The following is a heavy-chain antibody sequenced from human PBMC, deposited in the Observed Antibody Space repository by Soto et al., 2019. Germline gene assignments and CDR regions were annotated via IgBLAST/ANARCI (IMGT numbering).Heavy chain of an antibody. CDR1: GYSFTSYW. D-gene: IGHD5-18*01. J-gene: IGHJ4*02. CDR3: AREMDTAMVLSIDY. V-gene: IGHV5-10-1*01. Sequence: GESLKISCKGSGYSFTSYWITWVRQMPGKGLEWMGRIDPSNSYTNYSPSFQGRFTISRDNSKNTLYLQMNSLRAEDTAVYYCAREMDTAMVLSIDYWGQGTLVTVSS. CDR2: IDPSNSYT.